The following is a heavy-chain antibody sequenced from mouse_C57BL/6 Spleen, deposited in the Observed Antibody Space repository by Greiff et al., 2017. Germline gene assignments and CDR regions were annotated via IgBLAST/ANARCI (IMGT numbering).Heavy chain of an antibody. Sequence: EVKLVESGGGLVKPGGSLKLSCAASGFTFSSYAMSWVRQTPEKRLEWVATISDGGSYTYYPDNVKGRFTISRDNAKNNLYLQMSHLKSEDTAMYYCARDVYYGYDGFAYWGQRTLVTVSA. V-gene: IGHV5-4*01. CDR2: ISDGGSYT. CDR3: ARDVYYGYDGFAY. CDR1: GFTFSSYA. J-gene: IGHJ3*01. D-gene: IGHD2-2*01.